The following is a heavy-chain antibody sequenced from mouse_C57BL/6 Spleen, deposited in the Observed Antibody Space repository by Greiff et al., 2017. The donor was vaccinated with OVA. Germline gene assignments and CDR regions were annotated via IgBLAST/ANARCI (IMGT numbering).Heavy chain of an antibody. D-gene: IGHD1-1*01. CDR3: ARWGTTDFDY. CDR1: GYTFTSYW. Sequence: QVQLKQPGAELVRPGSSVKLSCKASGYTFTSYWMHWVKQRPMQGLEWIGNIDPSDSETHYNQKFKDKATLTVDKSSSTAYMQLSSLTSEDSAVYYCARWGTTDFDYWGQGTTLTVSS. V-gene: IGHV1-52*01. J-gene: IGHJ2*01. CDR2: IDPSDSET.